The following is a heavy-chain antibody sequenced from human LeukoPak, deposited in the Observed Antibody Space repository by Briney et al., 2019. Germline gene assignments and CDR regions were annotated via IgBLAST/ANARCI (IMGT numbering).Heavy chain of an antibody. CDR2: IYHSGST. V-gene: IGHV4-38-2*01. CDR3: ATGYYEPFAT. J-gene: IGHJ5*02. D-gene: IGHD3-22*01. CDR1: DYSITSDYY. Sequence: PSETLSLTCAVSDYSITSDYYWGWIRQPPGKGLEWIGSIYHSGSTYYNPSLKSRVTISVDTSKNQFSLRLTSVTAADSAVYFCATGYYEPFATWGPGIMVSVSS.